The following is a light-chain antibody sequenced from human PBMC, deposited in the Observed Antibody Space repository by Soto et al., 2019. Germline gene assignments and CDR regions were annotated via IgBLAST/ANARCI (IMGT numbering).Light chain of an antibody. J-gene: IGKJ5*01. CDR1: QSVSSY. V-gene: IGKV3-11*01. CDR2: DAF. Sequence: EIVSTQSPATLSLSPGERATHSCRASQSVSSYLAWYQQKPGQAPRLLIYDAFNRATGIPARFSGSGSGTDFTLTISSLEPEDFAVYYCQQRSNWSSITFGQGTRLEIK. CDR3: QQRSNWSSIT.